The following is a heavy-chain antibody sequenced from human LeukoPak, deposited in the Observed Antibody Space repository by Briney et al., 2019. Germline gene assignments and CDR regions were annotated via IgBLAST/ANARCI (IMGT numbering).Heavy chain of an antibody. D-gene: IGHD3-22*01. V-gene: IGHV3-21*01. CDR1: GFDITAYT. Sequence: GGSLRLSCSGSGFDITAYTVTWVRQVPGKSLEWVSPISRSGSYIHYAPSVKGRFTISRDNAKRSVYLQMKSLRADDTALYYCARDPDSRGTEPPFFDHWGRGTLVTVSS. J-gene: IGHJ4*02. CDR3: ARDPDSRGTEPPFFDH. CDR2: ISRSGSYI.